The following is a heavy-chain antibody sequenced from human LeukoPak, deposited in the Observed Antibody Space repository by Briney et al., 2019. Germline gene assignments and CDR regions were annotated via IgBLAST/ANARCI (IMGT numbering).Heavy chain of an antibody. V-gene: IGHV1-18*04. Sequence: ASVKVSCKASGYTFTNYGISWVRQAPGQGLEWMGWINTYNGNTNYAQKFQGRVTMTTDTSTSTAYMELRSLRSDDTAVYYCARDRDYYGSGSYYSKIDYWGQGTLVTVSS. CDR2: INTYNGNT. J-gene: IGHJ4*02. CDR1: GYTFTNYG. CDR3: ARDRDYYGSGSYYSKIDY. D-gene: IGHD3-10*01.